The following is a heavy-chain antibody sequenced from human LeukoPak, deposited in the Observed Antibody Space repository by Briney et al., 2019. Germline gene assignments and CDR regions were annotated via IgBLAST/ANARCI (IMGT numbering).Heavy chain of an antibody. CDR1: GRSISSCGYH. V-gene: IGHV4-31*01. J-gene: IGHJ4*02. D-gene: IGHD6-13*01. Sequence: SQTLSLTCTVSGRSISSCGYHWSRIRQHPGKGLEWIGYIYYSGSTYYNPSLQSLVSMSVDTSKNQFSLRLNSVTAADTAVYYCARDLRVSSSWYLDCWGQGTLVTVSS. CDR3: ARDLRVSSSWYLDC. CDR2: IYYSGST.